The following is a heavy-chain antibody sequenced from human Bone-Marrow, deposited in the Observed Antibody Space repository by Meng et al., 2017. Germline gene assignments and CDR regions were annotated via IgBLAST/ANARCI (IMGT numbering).Heavy chain of an antibody. Sequence: SETLSLTCAVYGGSFSGYYWSWIRQPPGKGLEWIGEINHSGSTDYNPSLKSRVTISVDTSKNQFSLKLSSVTAADTAVYYCARRHCSSTSCRGTDYWGQGTLVTVSS. CDR3: ARRHCSSTSCRGTDY. CDR2: INHSGST. J-gene: IGHJ4*02. D-gene: IGHD2-2*01. CDR1: GGSFSGYY. V-gene: IGHV4-34*01.